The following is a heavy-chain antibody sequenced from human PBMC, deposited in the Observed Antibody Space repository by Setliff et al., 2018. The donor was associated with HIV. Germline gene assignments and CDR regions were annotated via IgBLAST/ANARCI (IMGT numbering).Heavy chain of an antibody. CDR1: GGTFSSYA. CDR2: IIPIFGTV. CDR3: ARGGTNGARPTYYYYMDV. D-gene: IGHD2-8*01. Sequence: GASVKVSCKASGGTFSSYAISWVRQAPGQGLEWMGGIIPIFGTVKYAQKFQGRVTITADGSTSTAYMEVSRLRSEDTAVYYCARGGTNGARPTYYYYMDVWGKGTMVTVSS. J-gene: IGHJ6*03. V-gene: IGHV1-69*13.